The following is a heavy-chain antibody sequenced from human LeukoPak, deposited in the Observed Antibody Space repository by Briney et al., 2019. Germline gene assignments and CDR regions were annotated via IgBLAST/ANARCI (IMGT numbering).Heavy chain of an antibody. J-gene: IGHJ4*02. Sequence: PGGSLRLSCAASGFTFSSYGMHWVRQAPGKGLEWVAFIRYDGSNKYYADSVKGRFTISRDNSKNTLYLQMNSLRAEDTAVYYCARGHYDFWSGYLEYSFDYWGQGILVTVSS. D-gene: IGHD3-3*01. CDR2: IRYDGSNK. CDR3: ARGHYDFWSGYLEYSFDY. V-gene: IGHV3-30*02. CDR1: GFTFSSYG.